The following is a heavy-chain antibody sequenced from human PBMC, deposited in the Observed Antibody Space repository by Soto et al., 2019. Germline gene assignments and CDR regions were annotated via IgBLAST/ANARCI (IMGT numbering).Heavy chain of an antibody. CDR1: GFTFSSYV. D-gene: IGHD6-19*01. CDR3: ATGGSHGWYDAFDI. V-gene: IGHV3-23*01. CDR2: MSGSGGST. Sequence: EVQLLESGGGLVQPGGSLRLSCAASGFTFSSYVMNWVRQSPGKGLEWVSTMSGSGGSTYYADSVEVRCTFSRDNSKNTLHLLMNSVRAEDTAVYYCATGGSHGWYDAFDIWGQGTMCNVSS. J-gene: IGHJ3*02.